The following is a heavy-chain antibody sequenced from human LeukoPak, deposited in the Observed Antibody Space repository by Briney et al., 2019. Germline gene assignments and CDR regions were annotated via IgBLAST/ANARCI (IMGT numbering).Heavy chain of an antibody. CDR3: ARDQGRGLWFGELLPFDY. Sequence: SETLSLTCSVYGGSFSGYYWSWIRQPPGKGLEWIGEINHSGSTNYNPSLKSRVTISVDTSKNQFSLKLSSVTAADTAVYYCARDQGRGLWFGELLPFDYWGQGTLVTVSS. D-gene: IGHD3-10*01. CDR1: GGSFSGYY. V-gene: IGHV4-34*01. CDR2: INHSGST. J-gene: IGHJ4*02.